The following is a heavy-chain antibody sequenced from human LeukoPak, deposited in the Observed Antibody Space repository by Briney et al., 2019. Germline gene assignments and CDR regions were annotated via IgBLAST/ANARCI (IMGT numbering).Heavy chain of an antibody. CDR1: GFTFDDYA. V-gene: IGHV3-9*01. J-gene: IGHJ3*02. Sequence: PGGSLRLSCAASGFTFDDYAMHWVRQAPGKGLEWVSGISWNSGSIGYADSVKGRFTISRDNAKNSLYLQMNSLRAEDTALYYCAKDSPPKDGYSSGWYAFDIWGQETMVTVSS. CDR3: AKDSPPKDGYSSGWYAFDI. D-gene: IGHD6-19*01. CDR2: ISWNSGSI.